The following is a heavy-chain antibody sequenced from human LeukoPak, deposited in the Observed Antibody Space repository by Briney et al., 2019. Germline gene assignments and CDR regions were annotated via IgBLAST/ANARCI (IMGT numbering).Heavy chain of an antibody. Sequence: GASVTVSCKASGYTFTSYHIDWVRQAPGQGPEWMGWMNAKSGHTGYAQNLEGRVTMTRDTSTNTAYMELRGLRSEDTAVYFCARGMFDNSGHYYYFYYALDVWGQGTTVTVSS. V-gene: IGHV1-8*01. J-gene: IGHJ6*02. CDR1: GYTFTSYH. D-gene: IGHD3-22*01. CDR3: ARGMFDNSGHYYYFYYALDV. CDR2: MNAKSGHT.